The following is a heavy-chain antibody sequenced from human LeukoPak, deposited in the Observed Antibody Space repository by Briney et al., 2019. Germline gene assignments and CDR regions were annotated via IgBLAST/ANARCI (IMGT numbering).Heavy chain of an antibody. J-gene: IGHJ3*02. CDR1: GFTLDDYA. V-gene: IGHV3-9*01. Sequence: LAGGSLRLSCAASGFTLDDYAMHWVRQAPGKGLEWVSGISWNSGSIGYADSVKGRFTISRDNAKNSLYLQMNSLRAEDTALYYCAKALAMGDYSAFDIWGQGTMVTVSS. CDR3: AKALAMGDYSAFDI. D-gene: IGHD4-11*01. CDR2: ISWNSGSI.